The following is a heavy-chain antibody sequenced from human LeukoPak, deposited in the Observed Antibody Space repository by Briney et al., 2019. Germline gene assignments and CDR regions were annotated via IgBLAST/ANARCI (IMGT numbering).Heavy chain of an antibody. CDR1: GGSISSHY. V-gene: IGHV4-59*11. Sequence: PSETLSLTCTVSGGSISSHYWSWIRQPPGKGLEWIGYIYYSGSTNYNPSLKSRVTISVDTSKYQFSLKLSSVTAADTAVYYCARLRDYYMDVWGKGTTVTVSS. CDR3: ARLRDYYMDV. J-gene: IGHJ6*03. CDR2: IYYSGST.